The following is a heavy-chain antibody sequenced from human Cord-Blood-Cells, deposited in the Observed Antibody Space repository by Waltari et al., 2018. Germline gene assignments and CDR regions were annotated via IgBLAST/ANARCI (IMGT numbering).Heavy chain of an antibody. CDR1: GGSFSGYY. Sequence: QVQLQQWGAGLLKPSETLSLTCAVYGGSFSGYYWGWIRQPPGKGLEWIGEINPSGSTNYNPTLKGRVSISVDTSRNQFSLKLSSVTAADTAVYYCASVMVRGVLSDYWGQGTLVTVSS. D-gene: IGHD3-10*01. V-gene: IGHV4-34*01. CDR3: ASVMVRGVLSDY. J-gene: IGHJ4*02. CDR2: INPSGST.